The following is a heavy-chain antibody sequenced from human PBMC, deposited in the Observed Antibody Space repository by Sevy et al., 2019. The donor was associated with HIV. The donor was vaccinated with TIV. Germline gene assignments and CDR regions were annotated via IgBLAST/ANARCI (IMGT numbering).Heavy chain of an antibody. CDR2: IYYSGST. V-gene: IGHV4-59*01. CDR1: GDSISGYY. Sequence: SETLSLTCTVSGDSISGYYWSWIRQPPGKGLEWIGYIYYSGSTNYNSSLKSRVAISVDTSKNQFSLKLRSVTAADTAVYYCARALQDYYDALDVWGQGTTVTVSS. CDR3: ARALQDYYDALDV. J-gene: IGHJ6*02.